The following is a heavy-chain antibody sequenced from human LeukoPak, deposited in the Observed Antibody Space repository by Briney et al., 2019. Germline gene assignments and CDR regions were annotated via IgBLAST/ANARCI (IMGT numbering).Heavy chain of an antibody. V-gene: IGHV1-46*01. CDR3: ARDLPVKLSRDNWFDP. CDR1: GYRFTGYN. Sequence: GASVKVSCKTSGYRFTGYNMHWVRQAPGQGLEWMGTVDPSDGTTNYAQRFPGRVTMTRDMSTSTVFMEVRSLTSEDTAVYYCARDLPVKLSRDNWFDPWGQGTLVTVSS. D-gene: IGHD3-22*01. CDR2: VDPSDGTT. J-gene: IGHJ5*02.